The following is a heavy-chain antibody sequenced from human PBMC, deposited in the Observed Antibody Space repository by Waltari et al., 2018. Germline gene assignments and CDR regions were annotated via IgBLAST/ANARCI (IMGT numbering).Heavy chain of an antibody. CDR2: MNPNRGNT. CDR1: GYTFTSYD. V-gene: IGHV1-8*01. Sequence: QVQLVQSGAEVKKPGASVKVSCKASGYTFTSYDINWVRQATGQGLEWMGWMNPNRGNTGYAQKFQGRVTRTRNTSISTAYMELSSLRSEDTAVYYCARASYYYGSGSQDAFDIWGQGTMVTVSS. D-gene: IGHD3-10*01. CDR3: ARASYYYGSGSQDAFDI. J-gene: IGHJ3*02.